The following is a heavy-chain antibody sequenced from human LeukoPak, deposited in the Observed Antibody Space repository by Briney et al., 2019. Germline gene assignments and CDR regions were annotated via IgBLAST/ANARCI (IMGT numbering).Heavy chain of an antibody. V-gene: IGHV3-43*02. CDR3: AKDGYYDSSGYYYPPDY. J-gene: IGHJ4*02. Sequence: GGSLRPSCAASGFTFDDYAMHWVRQAPGKGLEWVSLISGDGGSTYYADSVKGRFTISRDNSKNSLYLQMNSLRTEDTALYYCAKDGYYDSSGYYYPPDYWGQGTLVTVSS. CDR1: GFTFDDYA. D-gene: IGHD3-22*01. CDR2: ISGDGGST.